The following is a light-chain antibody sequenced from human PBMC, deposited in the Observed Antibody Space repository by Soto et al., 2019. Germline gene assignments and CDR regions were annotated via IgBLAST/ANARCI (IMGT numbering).Light chain of an antibody. V-gene: IGKV3-15*01. CDR3: QHYNNWPPWT. Sequence: EIVMMQSPATLSVSPGERATLSCRANQIIANNLAWYQQKPGQAPRLLIYGASTRAPGIPARFSGSGSGTEFTLTISSLQSEDFAIYYCQHYNNWPPWTFGQGTKVEIK. CDR2: GAS. J-gene: IGKJ1*01. CDR1: QIIANN.